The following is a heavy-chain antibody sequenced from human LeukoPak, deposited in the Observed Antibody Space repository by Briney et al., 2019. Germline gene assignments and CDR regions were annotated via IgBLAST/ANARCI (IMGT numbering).Heavy chain of an antibody. Sequence: PSETLSLTCTVSGGSISSYYWSWIRQPPGKGLEWIGYIYYSGSTNYNPSLKSRVTISVDTSKNQFSLKLSSVTAADTAVYYCARAIAARRLDYWGQGTLVTVSS. V-gene: IGHV4-59*01. J-gene: IGHJ4*02. CDR3: ARAIAARRLDY. CDR2: IYYSGST. D-gene: IGHD6-6*01. CDR1: GGSISSYY.